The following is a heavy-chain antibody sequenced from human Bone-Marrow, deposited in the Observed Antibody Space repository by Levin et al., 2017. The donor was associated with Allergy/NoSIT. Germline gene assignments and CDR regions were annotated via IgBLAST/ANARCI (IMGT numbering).Heavy chain of an antibody. CDR3: ARRYATSSSLLSFDV. J-gene: IGHJ3*01. V-gene: IGHV5-51*01. Sequence: KVSCKASGYRFNKYWIGWVRQMPGKGLEWMGVIFPGDSDPRYGPSFQGQVTISADTSINAAFLQWNSLKTSDTAIYYCARRYATSSSLLSFDVWGQGTMVTVSS. CDR2: IFPGDSDP. D-gene: IGHD2-2*01. CDR1: GYRFNKYW.